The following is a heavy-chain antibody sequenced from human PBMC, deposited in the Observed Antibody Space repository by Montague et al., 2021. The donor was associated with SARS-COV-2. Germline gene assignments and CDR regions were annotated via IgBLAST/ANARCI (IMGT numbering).Heavy chain of an antibody. Sequence: SLSLSYAASGFTFTTHWMNWVRQAPGKGLEWVANINEDGSQKYYIDSVKGRFTISRDNARNSLFLQMTGLRAEDTAVYYCTALRRTDSFDYWGQGNLVTVSS. CDR2: INEDGSQK. V-gene: IGHV3-7*01. J-gene: IGHJ4*02. D-gene: IGHD2-15*01. CDR3: TALRRTDSFDY. CDR1: GFTFTTHW.